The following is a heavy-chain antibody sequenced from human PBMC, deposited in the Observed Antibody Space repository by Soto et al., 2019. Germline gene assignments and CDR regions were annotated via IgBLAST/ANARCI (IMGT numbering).Heavy chain of an antibody. V-gene: IGHV1-69*08. J-gene: IGHJ4*02. CDR2: VIPILGAS. CDR3: ARSRGSYYSNFDS. CDR1: ADTFTGYT. D-gene: IGHD3-10*01. Sequence: VQLVQSGAEVKKPGSSVKVSCKASADTFTGYTVTWVRQAPGQGLEWVGRVIPILGASNFAQKFQGRVTICADKSTDTAYMVLTGLTSEDTAVYYCARSRGSYYSNFDSWGQGTLVTVSS.